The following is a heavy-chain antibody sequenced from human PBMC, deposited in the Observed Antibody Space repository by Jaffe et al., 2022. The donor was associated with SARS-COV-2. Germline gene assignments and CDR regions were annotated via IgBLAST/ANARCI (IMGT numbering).Heavy chain of an antibody. CDR1: GFIFSNYW. J-gene: IGHJ4*02. D-gene: IGHD3-10*01. Sequence: EVQLVESGGGLVQPGGSLRLSCAASGFIFSNYWMHWVRHVPGEGLMWVSRINTDGTDIGYADSVKGRFTVSRDNARNTLYLQMNSLRPEDTALYYCARDGSGFWGQGTLVTVSS. CDR3: ARDGSGF. V-gene: IGHV3-74*01. CDR2: INTDGTDI.